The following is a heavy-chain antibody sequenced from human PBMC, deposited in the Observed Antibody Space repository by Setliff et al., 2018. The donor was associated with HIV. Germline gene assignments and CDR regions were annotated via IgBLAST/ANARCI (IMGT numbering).Heavy chain of an antibody. V-gene: IGHV4-59*12. Sequence: SETLSLTCTVSGGSISGYYWGWIRQPPGKGLEWIGYVYDSGSTNYNPSLKSRVTISVDTSKNHYSLNLTSVTAADTAVYYCARASWDYYDSSLLGGSFDPWGQGTLVTSPQ. CDR2: VYDSGST. J-gene: IGHJ5*02. CDR1: GGSISGYY. CDR3: ARASWDYYDSSLLGGSFDP. D-gene: IGHD3-22*01.